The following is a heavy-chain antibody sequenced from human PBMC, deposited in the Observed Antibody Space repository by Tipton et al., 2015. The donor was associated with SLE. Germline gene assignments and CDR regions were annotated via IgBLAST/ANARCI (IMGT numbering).Heavy chain of an antibody. CDR3: ARRRINNWNDPVWFDP. V-gene: IGHV4-39*07. Sequence: TLSLTCTVSGGSISSSSYYWGWIRQPPGKGLEWIGSIYYSGSTYYNPSLKSRVTISVDTSKNQFSLKLSSVTAADTAVYYCARRRINNWNDPVWFDPWGQGTLVTVSS. CDR1: GGSISSSSYY. CDR2: IYYSGST. J-gene: IGHJ5*02. D-gene: IGHD1-20*01.